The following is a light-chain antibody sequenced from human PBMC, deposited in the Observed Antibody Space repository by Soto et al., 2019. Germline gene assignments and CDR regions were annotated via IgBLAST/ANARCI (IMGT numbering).Light chain of an antibody. J-gene: IGKJ1*01. CDR2: DAS. V-gene: IGKV1-5*01. Sequence: DIQMTQSPSTLSASVGDRVTISCRASQTISHWLAWYQQRPGKAPKLLIYDASNRESGIPARFSGSGSGTEFTLTISSLQPDDFATYYCQQYNSYPWTFGQGTKVDIK. CDR1: QTISHW. CDR3: QQYNSYPWT.